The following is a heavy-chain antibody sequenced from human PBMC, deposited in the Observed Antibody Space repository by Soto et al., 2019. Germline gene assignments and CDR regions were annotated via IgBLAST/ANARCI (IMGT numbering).Heavy chain of an antibody. Sequence: PGGSLRLSCAASEFIFSSYAMSWVRQAPGKGPEWVAVISDTGGGTYYADSVKGRFTISRDNSKNTLYLQMNSLRAEDTGLYYCVKDAGGGPYSTAWYEFDYWGQGPQVTVSS. J-gene: IGHJ4*02. D-gene: IGHD2-2*01. CDR1: EFIFSSYA. CDR2: ISDTGGGT. V-gene: IGHV3-23*01. CDR3: VKDAGGGPYSTAWYEFDY.